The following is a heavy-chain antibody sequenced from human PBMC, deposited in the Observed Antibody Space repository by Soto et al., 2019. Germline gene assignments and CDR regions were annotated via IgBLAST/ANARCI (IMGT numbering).Heavy chain of an antibody. D-gene: IGHD3-10*01. Sequence: EVQLLESGGGLVQPGGSLRLSCAASGFTFSSYAMSWVRQAPGKGLEWVSAISGSGGSTYYADSVKGRFTISRDNSKNTLYLQMNSLRAEDTAVYYCAKDLLGPFGKDYYGMDVWGQGTTVTVSS. CDR2: ISGSGGST. CDR1: GFTFSSYA. CDR3: AKDLLGPFGKDYYGMDV. V-gene: IGHV3-23*01. J-gene: IGHJ6*02.